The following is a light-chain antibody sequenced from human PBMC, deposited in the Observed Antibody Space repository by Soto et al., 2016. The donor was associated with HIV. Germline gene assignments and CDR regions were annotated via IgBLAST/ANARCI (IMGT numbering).Light chain of an antibody. CDR1: QSINKW. CDR3: QQYGRERT. CDR2: KAS. V-gene: IGKV1-5*03. Sequence: DIRMTQSPSTLSTSLGDRVTITCRASQSINKWLAWYQQKPGKAPNLLIYKASTSQSGVPSTFSGSGSGTEFTLIISSLQPDDFATYYCQQYGRERTFGQGTKVEIK. J-gene: IGKJ1*01.